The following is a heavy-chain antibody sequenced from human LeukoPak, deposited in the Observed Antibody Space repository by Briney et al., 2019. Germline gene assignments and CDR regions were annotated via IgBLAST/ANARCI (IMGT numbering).Heavy chain of an antibody. CDR3: AGIEGSSWFDP. CDR2: INHSGST. Sequence: ETLSLTCAVYGGSFSGYYWSWIRQPPGKGLEWIGEINHSGSTNYNPSLKSRVTISVDKSKNQFSLKLSSVTAADTAVYYCAGIEGSSWFDPWGQGTLVTVSS. V-gene: IGHV4-34*01. J-gene: IGHJ5*02. D-gene: IGHD6-13*01. CDR1: GGSFSGYY.